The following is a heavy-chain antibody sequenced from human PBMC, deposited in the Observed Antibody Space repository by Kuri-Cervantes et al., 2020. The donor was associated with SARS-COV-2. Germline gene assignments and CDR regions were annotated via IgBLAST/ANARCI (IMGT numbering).Heavy chain of an antibody. V-gene: IGHV3-23*01. CDR2: ISGSGGST. CDR1: GFTFSSYA. CDR3: AKLPHYQLLPGDAFDI. Sequence: GGSLRLSCAASGFTFSSYAMSWVRQAPGKGLEWVSAISGSGGSTYCADSVKGRFTISRDNSKNTLYLQMNSLRAEDTAVYYCAKLPHYQLLPGDAFDIWGQGTMVTVSS. D-gene: IGHD2-2*01. J-gene: IGHJ3*02.